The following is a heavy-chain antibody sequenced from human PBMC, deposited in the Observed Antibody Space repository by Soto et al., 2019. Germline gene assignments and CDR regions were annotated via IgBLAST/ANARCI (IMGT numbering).Heavy chain of an antibody. CDR2: IIPIFGTA. Sequence: ASVKVSCKASGGTFSSYAISWVRQAPGQGLEWMGGIIPIFGTANYAQKFQGRVTITADESTSTAYMELSSLRSEDTAVYYCASPRGQQIARGYYYYGMDVWGQGTTVTVSS. J-gene: IGHJ6*02. CDR1: GGTFSSYA. D-gene: IGHD6-13*01. V-gene: IGHV1-69*13. CDR3: ASPRGQQIARGYYYYGMDV.